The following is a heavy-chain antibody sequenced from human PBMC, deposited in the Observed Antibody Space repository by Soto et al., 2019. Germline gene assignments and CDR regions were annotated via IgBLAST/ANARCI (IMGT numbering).Heavy chain of an antibody. CDR3: ASWDPGMTTWFDY. CDR1: GFTFSRYA. CDR2: ISYDGSNK. D-gene: IGHD1-20*01. J-gene: IGHJ4*02. Sequence: QVQLVESGGGVVQPGRSLRLSCAASGFTFSRYALHWVRQAPGKGLEWVAVISYDGSNKYYADSVKGRFTSSRDNSKNTLYLQMSSLRAEDTAVYYCASWDPGMTTWFDYSGQETLVTVPS. V-gene: IGHV3-30*04.